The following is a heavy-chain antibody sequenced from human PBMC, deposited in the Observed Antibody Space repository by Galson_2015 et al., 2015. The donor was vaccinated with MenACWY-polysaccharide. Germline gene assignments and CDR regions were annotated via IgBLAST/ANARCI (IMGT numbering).Heavy chain of an antibody. CDR1: GDSVSYGVISH. Sequence: TLSLTCSVSGDSVSYGVISHWTWIRQLPGKGLEWIGFILGSGTTLYNPSLRSRISISRDTSKNQFSLTLNSVTGADTAVYYCARGVYCGDDCYSGTDYWGQGTLVTVSS. D-gene: IGHD2-21*02. V-gene: IGHV4-31*03. J-gene: IGHJ4*02. CDR2: ILGSGTT. CDR3: ARGVYCGDDCYSGTDY.